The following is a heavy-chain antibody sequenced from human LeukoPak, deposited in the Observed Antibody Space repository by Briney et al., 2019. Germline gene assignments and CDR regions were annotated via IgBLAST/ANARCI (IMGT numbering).Heavy chain of an antibody. CDR2: TIGSGGST. CDR3: ARARYCSGGRCYFDY. D-gene: IGHD2-15*01. CDR1: GFTFSSYA. J-gene: IGHJ4*02. Sequence: GGSLRLSCAASGFTFSSYAMSWVRQAPGKGLEWVSGTIGSGGSTFYADSVKGRFTISRDNSKNTLYLQMNSLRSEDTAVYYCARARYCSGGRCYFDYWGQGTLVTVSS. V-gene: IGHV3-23*01.